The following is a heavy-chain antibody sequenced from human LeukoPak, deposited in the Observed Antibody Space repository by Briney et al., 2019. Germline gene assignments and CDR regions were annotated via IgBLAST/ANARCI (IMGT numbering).Heavy chain of an antibody. CDR3: ARGPSTWVGELLSWVSGGWFDP. CDR2: INHSGST. D-gene: IGHD3-10*01. J-gene: IGHJ5*02. V-gene: IGHV4-34*01. CDR1: GGSFSGYY. Sequence: SETLSLTCAVYGGSFSGYYWSWIRQPPGKGLEWIGEINHSGSTYYNPSLKSRVTISVDKSKNQFSLKLTPVTVTAPAVYSCARGPSTWVGELLSWVSGGWFDPWGQGTLVTVSS.